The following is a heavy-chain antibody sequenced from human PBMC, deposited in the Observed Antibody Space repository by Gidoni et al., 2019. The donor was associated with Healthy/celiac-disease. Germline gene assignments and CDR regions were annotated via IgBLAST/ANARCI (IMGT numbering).Heavy chain of an antibody. CDR3: ASPFYDSIARVDY. J-gene: IGHJ4*02. Sequence: GLEWIGSIYYSGSTYYNPSLKSRVTISVDTSKNQFSLKLSSVTAADTAVYYCASPFYDSIARVDYWGQGTLVTVSS. V-gene: IGHV4-39*01. CDR2: IYYSGST. D-gene: IGHD3-22*01.